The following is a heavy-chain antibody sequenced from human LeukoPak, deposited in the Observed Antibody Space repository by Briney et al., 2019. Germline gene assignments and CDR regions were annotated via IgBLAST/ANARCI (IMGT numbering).Heavy chain of an antibody. Sequence: GASVKVSCKASGGTFSSYAISWVRQAPGQGLEWMGGIIPIFGTANYAQKFQGRVTITADESTSTAYMELSSLRSEDTAVYYCARDGTRPRDYYDSSGYNHWGQGTLVTVSS. V-gene: IGHV1-69*13. CDR3: ARDGTRPRDYYDSSGYNH. D-gene: IGHD3-22*01. CDR2: IIPIFGTA. CDR1: GGTFSSYA. J-gene: IGHJ5*02.